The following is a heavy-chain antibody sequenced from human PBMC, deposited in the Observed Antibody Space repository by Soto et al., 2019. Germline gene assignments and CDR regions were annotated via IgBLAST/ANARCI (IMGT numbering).Heavy chain of an antibody. J-gene: IGHJ5*02. CDR3: ARHRADYGSSCDVP. D-gene: IGHD3-22*01. Sequence: EVQLVQSEAEVKKPGESLRISCKGSGYSFTSYWITWVRQKPGKGLEWMGNIDPSHSYSNYSPSFRGHVTLSADKSINSAYLHWSGMKASDTAIYYCARHRADYGSSCDVPWGQGTLVTVSS. CDR2: IDPSHSYS. CDR1: GYSFTSYW. V-gene: IGHV5-10-1*03.